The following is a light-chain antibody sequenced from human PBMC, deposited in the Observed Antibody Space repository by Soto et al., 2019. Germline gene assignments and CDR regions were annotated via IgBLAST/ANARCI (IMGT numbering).Light chain of an antibody. V-gene: IGKV1D-12*01. CDR1: QGINSW. J-gene: IGKJ5*01. Sequence: DIQMTQSPSSVSASVGDRVTITCRASQGINSWLAWYQQKPGKAPKLLIYVASSLQNRVPSRFSGSGSGTDFTLTISSLQPEDVATYYCQQAKSFPSTFGQGTRLEIK. CDR2: VAS. CDR3: QQAKSFPST.